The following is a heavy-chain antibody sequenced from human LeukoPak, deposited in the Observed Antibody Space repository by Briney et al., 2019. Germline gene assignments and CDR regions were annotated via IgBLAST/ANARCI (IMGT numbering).Heavy chain of an antibody. V-gene: IGHV4-34*01. D-gene: IGHD3-10*01. Sequence: SETLSLTCTVSGGSISSYYWSWLRQAPGKGLEWIGEINGSGITNYKASLKSRVSISVDVSKKEIYLRLSSVTAAETAVYYCARRIYYGSGSPRRFDPWGHGTRVIVSS. CDR2: INGSGIT. CDR3: ARRIYYGSGSPRRFDP. CDR1: GGSISSYY. J-gene: IGHJ5*02.